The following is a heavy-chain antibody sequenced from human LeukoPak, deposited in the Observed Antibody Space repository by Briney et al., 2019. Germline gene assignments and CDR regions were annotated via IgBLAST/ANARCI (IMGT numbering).Heavy chain of an antibody. CDR3: AKAMGLLRYFDWPRSVDY. V-gene: IGHV3-23*01. D-gene: IGHD3-9*01. CDR2: ISGSGGST. J-gene: IGHJ4*02. CDR1: GFTFSSYA. Sequence: GGSLRLSCAAPGFTFSSYAMSWVRQAPGKGLEWVSAISGSGGSTYYADSVKGRFTISRDNSKNTLYLQMNSLRAEDTAVYYCAKAMGLLRYFDWPRSVDYWGQGTLVTVSS.